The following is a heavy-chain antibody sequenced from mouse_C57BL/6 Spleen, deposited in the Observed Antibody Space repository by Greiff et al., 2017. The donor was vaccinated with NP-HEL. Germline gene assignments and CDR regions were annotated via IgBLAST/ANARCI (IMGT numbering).Heavy chain of an antibody. Sequence: VQLQQSGPELVKPGASVKMSCKASGYTFTDYNMHWVKQSHGKSLEWIGYINPNNGGTSYNQKFKGKATLTVNKSSSTAYMELRSLTSEESAVYYCARKGYYGNFMYYFDYWGKGTTLTVSS. CDR2: INPNNGGT. CDR3: ARKGYYGNFMYYFDY. D-gene: IGHD2-1*01. V-gene: IGHV1-22*01. J-gene: IGHJ2*01. CDR1: GYTFTDYN.